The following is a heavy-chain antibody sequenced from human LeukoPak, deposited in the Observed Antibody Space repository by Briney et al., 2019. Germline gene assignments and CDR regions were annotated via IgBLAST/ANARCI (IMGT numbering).Heavy chain of an antibody. CDR2: IYTSGST. D-gene: IGHD3-10*01. Sequence: SETLSLTCTVSGGSISSYYWSWIRQPPGKGLEWIGYIYTSGSTNYNPSLKSRVTISVDTSKNQFSLKLSSVTAADTAVYYCARHAGYYFDSGRSFDPWGQGTLVTVSS. J-gene: IGHJ5*02. V-gene: IGHV4-4*09. CDR3: ARHAGYYFDSGRSFDP. CDR1: GGSISSYY.